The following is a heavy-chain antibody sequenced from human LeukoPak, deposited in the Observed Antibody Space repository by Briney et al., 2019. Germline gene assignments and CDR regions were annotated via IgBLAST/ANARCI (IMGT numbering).Heavy chain of an antibody. CDR2: IYHSGGT. Sequence: PSGTLSLTCAVSGGSISSSNWWSWVRQPPGKGVEWIGEIYHSGGTNYNPSLKSRVTISVDKSKNQFSLKLSSVTAADTAVYYCARGIAAAGTFYYYYGMDVWGQGTTVTVSS. V-gene: IGHV4-4*02. CDR1: GGSISSSNW. J-gene: IGHJ6*02. CDR3: ARGIAAAGTFYYYYGMDV. D-gene: IGHD6-13*01.